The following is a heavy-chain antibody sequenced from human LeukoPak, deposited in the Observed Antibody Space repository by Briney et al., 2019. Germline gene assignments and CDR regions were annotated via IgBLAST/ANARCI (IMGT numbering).Heavy chain of an antibody. D-gene: IGHD3-9*01. Sequence: GGSLRLSCAASGFTFSTHAMSWVRQAPGKGLEWVSAVTSGGSTYNADSVKGRFTISRDDSKNMPYLQMNSLRAEDTAVYYCAKGQTYYDTLTGYPRYYYYGMDVWGQGTTVTVAS. CDR3: AKGQTYYDTLTGYPRYYYYGMDV. J-gene: IGHJ6*02. CDR2: VTSGGST. V-gene: IGHV3-23*01. CDR1: GFTFSTHA.